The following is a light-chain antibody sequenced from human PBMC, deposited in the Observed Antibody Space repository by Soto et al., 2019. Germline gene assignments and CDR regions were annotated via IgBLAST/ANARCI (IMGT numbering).Light chain of an antibody. Sequence: QSVLTQPPSASGSPGQSVTISCTGTSSDVGGYNFVSWYQQHPGKVPKTMIYEVIKRPSGVPDRFSGSKSGNTASLTVSGLQAEDEADYYCSSFGGGNKVLFGGGTKLTVL. CDR1: SSDVGGYNF. V-gene: IGLV2-8*01. CDR3: SSFGGGNKVL. J-gene: IGLJ3*02. CDR2: EVI.